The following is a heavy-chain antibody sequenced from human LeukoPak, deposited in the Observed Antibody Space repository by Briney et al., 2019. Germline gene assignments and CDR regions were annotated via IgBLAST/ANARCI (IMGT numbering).Heavy chain of an antibody. CDR3: QGNIPAFDI. CDR1: GGSISSSSYY. J-gene: IGHJ3*02. CDR2: IYYSGST. V-gene: IGHV4-39*01. D-gene: IGHD2/OR15-2a*01. Sequence: SETLSLTCTVSGGSISSSSYYWGWIRQPPGKGLEWVGSIYYSGSTYYNPSLKSRVSISVDTSKNQFSLKLSSVTAADTAVYYCQGNIPAFDIWGQGTMVTVSS.